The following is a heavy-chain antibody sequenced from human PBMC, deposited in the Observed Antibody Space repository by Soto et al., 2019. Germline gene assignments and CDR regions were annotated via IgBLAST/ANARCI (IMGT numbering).Heavy chain of an antibody. D-gene: IGHD6-13*01. CDR3: ARHPASGSSWAIYYYGMDV. V-gene: IGHV4-39*01. CDR1: GGSISSSSYY. J-gene: IGHJ6*02. CDR2: IYYSGST. Sequence: SETLSLTCTVSGGSISSSSYYWGWIRQPPGKGLEWIGSIYYSGSTYYNPSLKSRVTISVDTSKNQFSLKLSSVTAADTAVYYCARHPASGSSWAIYYYGMDVWGQGTTVTVSS.